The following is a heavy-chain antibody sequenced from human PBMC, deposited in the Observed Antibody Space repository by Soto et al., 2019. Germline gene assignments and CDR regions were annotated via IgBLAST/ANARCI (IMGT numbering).Heavy chain of an antibody. J-gene: IGHJ4*02. D-gene: IGHD4-17*01. CDR2: IFWTNDV. CDR3: THRSTVYSDSVAEFDY. V-gene: IGHV2-5*01. Sequence: QITLKESGPTLVKPTQTLTLTCTLSGFSLRSPGVGVGWIRQTPGKALEWLALIFWTNDVRYSPSLRSRLTNTKHTSKNPVVLTMTHVDPVDTGTYYCTHRSTVYSDSVAEFDYWGQGTLVSVSS. CDR1: GFSLRSPGVG.